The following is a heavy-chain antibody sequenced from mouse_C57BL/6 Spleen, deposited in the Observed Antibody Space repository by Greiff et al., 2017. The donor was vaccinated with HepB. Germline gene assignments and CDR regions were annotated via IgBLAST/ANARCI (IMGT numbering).Heavy chain of an antibody. CDR1: GFTFSSYA. J-gene: IGHJ2*01. CDR2: ISDGGSYT. V-gene: IGHV5-4*01. D-gene: IGHD1-1*02. CDR3: AREGSYRFDY. Sequence: VQLVESGGGLVKPGGSLKLSCAASGFTFSSYAMSWVRQTPEKRLEWVATISDGGSYTYYPDNVKGRFTISRDNAKNNLYLQMSHLKSEDTAMYYCAREGSYRFDYWGQGTTLTVSS.